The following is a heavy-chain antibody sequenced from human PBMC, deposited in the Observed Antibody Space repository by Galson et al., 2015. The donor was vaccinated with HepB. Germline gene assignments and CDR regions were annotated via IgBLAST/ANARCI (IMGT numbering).Heavy chain of an antibody. D-gene: IGHD4-23*01. V-gene: IGHV3-73*01. CDR3: TAVVTRGYYYYMDV. Sequence: SLRLSCAASGFTFSGSAMHWVRQASGKGLEWVGRIRSEANSYATAYAASVKGRFTISRDDSKNTAYLQMNSLKTEDTAVYYCTAVVTRGYYYYMDVWGKGTTVTVSS. CDR1: GFTFSGSA. CDR2: IRSEANSYAT. J-gene: IGHJ6*03.